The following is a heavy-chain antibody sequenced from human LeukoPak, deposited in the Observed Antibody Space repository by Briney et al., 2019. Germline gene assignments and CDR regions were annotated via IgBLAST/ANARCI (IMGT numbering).Heavy chain of an antibody. CDR1: EGSFSSYA. V-gene: IGHV1-69*13. Sequence: GASVNVSWMASEGSFSSYAISWVRQVPGQGLEWMGGIIPIFGTANYAQKFQRRVTITAAESTSTAYMELSSLRSEDTAVYYCARALGYCSGGSCHDAFDIWGQGTMVTVSS. CDR3: ARALGYCSGGSCHDAFDI. CDR2: IIPIFGTA. D-gene: IGHD2-15*01. J-gene: IGHJ3*02.